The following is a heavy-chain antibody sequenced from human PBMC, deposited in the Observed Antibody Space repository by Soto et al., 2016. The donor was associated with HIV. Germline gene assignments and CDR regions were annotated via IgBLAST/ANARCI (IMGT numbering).Heavy chain of an antibody. CDR3: AKRDLIWFGDLLPRGAFDI. D-gene: IGHD3-10*01. CDR1: GFTFSSYA. Sequence: EVQLLESGGGLVQPGGSLRLSCAASGFTFSSYAMSWVRQAPGKGLEWVSAISGSGGNTYYADSVKGRFTISRDNSKNTLYLQMNSLRAEDTAVYYCAKRDLIWFGDLLPRGAFDIWGQGTMVIVSS. V-gene: IGHV3-23*01. CDR2: ISGSGGNT. J-gene: IGHJ3*02.